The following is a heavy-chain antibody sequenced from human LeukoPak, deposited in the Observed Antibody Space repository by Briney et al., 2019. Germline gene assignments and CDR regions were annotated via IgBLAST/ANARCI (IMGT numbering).Heavy chain of an antibody. CDR3: ARGTVHWYFDL. Sequence: SETLSLTCTVSGVSISSGGYYWSWLRQHPGKGLEWIGYIYYSGSTYYNPSLKSRVTISVDTSKNQFSLKLSSVTAADTAVYYCARGTVHWYFDLWGRGTLVTVSS. D-gene: IGHD4-17*01. J-gene: IGHJ2*01. CDR1: GVSISSGGYY. CDR2: IYYSGST. V-gene: IGHV4-31*03.